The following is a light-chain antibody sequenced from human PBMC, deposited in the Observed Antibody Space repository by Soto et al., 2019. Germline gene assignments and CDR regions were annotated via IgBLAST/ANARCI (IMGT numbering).Light chain of an antibody. CDR3: LQDYNYPRT. CDR2: AAS. Sequence: AIQMTQSPSSLSASVGDRVTITCRASQGIRNDLGWYQDKPGKAPKLLIYAASSLQPGVPSRFRGSGSGTDFTLTITSLQPEDFATYYCLQDYNYPRTFGQGTKVEIK. V-gene: IGKV1-6*01. J-gene: IGKJ1*01. CDR1: QGIRND.